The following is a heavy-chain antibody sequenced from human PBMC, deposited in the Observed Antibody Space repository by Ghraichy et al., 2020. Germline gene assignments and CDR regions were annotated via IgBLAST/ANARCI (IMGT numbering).Heavy chain of an antibody. J-gene: IGHJ4*02. CDR2: INHSGST. D-gene: IGHD3-10*01. V-gene: IGHV4-34*01. CDR1: GGSFSGYY. Sequence: SETLSLTCAVYGGSFSGYYWSWIRQPPGKGLEWIGEINHSGSTNYNPSLKSRVTISVDTSKNQFSLKLSTVTAADTAVYYCARGPVGLLWFGELLSSGIDYWGQGTLVTVSS. CDR3: ARGPVGLLWFGELLSSGIDY.